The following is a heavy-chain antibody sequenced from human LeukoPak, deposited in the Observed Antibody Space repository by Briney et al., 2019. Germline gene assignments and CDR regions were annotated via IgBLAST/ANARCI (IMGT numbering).Heavy chain of an antibody. V-gene: IGHV4-4*07. CDR1: GGSISSYY. J-gene: IGHJ6*03. CDR3: ARGVSTVTTTYYYYYYMDV. Sequence: PSETLSLTCTVSGGSISSYYWSWIRQPAGKGLEWIGRIYTSGSTNYNPSLTSRVTMSVDTSKNQFSLKLSSVTAADTAVYYCARGVSTVTTTYYYYYYMDVWGKGTTVTISS. CDR2: IYTSGST. D-gene: IGHD4-17*01.